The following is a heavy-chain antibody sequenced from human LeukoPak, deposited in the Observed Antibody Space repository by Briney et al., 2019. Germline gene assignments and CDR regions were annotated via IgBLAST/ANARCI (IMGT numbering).Heavy chain of an antibody. CDR3: ASGRDIGVAGPGGYFDH. CDR2: ISPGGGDI. D-gene: IGHD6-19*01. J-gene: IGHJ4*02. V-gene: IGHV3-11*01. CDR1: GFTFNDYH. Sequence: GGSLRLSCAASGFTFNDYHMNWIRQAPGKGLEWISYISPGGGDIYFADSVKGRFTLSRDNAKNSLYLQVSSLTAEDTAVYYCASGRDIGVAGPGGYFDHWGQGTLVTVSS.